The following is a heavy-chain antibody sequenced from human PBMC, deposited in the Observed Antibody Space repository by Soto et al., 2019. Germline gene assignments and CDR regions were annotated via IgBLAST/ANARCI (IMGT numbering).Heavy chain of an antibody. V-gene: IGHV1-69*01. CDR3: AIVRCFNGLCHTGEYSMDV. Sequence: QVQLVHSGAEVKKPGSSVKVSCKASGDVFRSYGINWVRQAPGQGLEWMGWIIPISGTTNYPPKFQGRVAITADESTETFYMELVRLRPEDTSVYVCAIVRCFNGLCHTGEYSMDVWGHGTTVTVSS. J-gene: IGHJ6*02. CDR1: GDVFRSYG. D-gene: IGHD2-8*01. CDR2: IIPISGTT.